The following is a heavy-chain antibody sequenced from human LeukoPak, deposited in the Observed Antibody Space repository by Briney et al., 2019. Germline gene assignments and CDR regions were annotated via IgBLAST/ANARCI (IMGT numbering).Heavy chain of an antibody. V-gene: IGHV3-30*01. J-gene: IGHJ4*02. D-gene: IGHD6-13*01. CDR1: GFTFSSYA. CDR3: ARFGAAASPPPFDY. CDR2: ISYDGSNK. Sequence: GRSLQLSFAASGFTFSSYAMHWVRPAPGKGLEWVAVISYDGSNKYYAESVKGRFTISRDNSKNTLYLQMNSLRAEDTAVYYCARFGAAASPPPFDYWGQGTLVTVSS.